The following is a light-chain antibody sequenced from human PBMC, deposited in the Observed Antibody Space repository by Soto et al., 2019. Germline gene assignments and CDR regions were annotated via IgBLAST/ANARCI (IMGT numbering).Light chain of an antibody. V-gene: IGLV2-14*01. Sequence: QSVLTQPASVSGSPGQSITISCTGTSSDVGGYNYVSWYQQRPGKAPKLMMYEVSKRSSGVSNRFSGSKSGNTASLTISGLQAEDEADYYCSSYTSSTTLVFGGGTKLTVL. CDR2: EVS. CDR1: SSDVGGYNY. CDR3: SSYTSSTTLV. J-gene: IGLJ2*01.